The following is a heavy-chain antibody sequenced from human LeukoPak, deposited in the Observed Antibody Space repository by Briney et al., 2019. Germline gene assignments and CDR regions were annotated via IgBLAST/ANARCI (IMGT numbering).Heavy chain of an antibody. Sequence: GGSLRLSCSASGFTFSAYAMYWVRQAPGKGLGYVSGISSNGGSSFYADSVKGRFTISRDNSKNTLYLQMSGLRAEDTAVYYCVKITSVTGGDCWGQGTRLTVSS. CDR3: VKITSVTGGDC. CDR2: ISSNGGSS. J-gene: IGHJ4*02. CDR1: GFTFSAYA. D-gene: IGHD1-1*01. V-gene: IGHV3-64D*09.